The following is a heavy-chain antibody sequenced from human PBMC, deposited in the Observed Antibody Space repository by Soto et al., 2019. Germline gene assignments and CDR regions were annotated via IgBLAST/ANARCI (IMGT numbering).Heavy chain of an antibody. CDR3: AMDTYGDHGQVLHY. J-gene: IGHJ4*02. CDR2: IRDDGSEQ. D-gene: IGHD4-17*01. V-gene: IGHV3-7*04. CDR1: GFTFSRHW. Sequence: EVQLVESGGGLVQPGGSLRLSCAASGFTFSRHWMTWVRQAPGKGLEWVANIRDDGSEQYYVDSVKGRFTISRDNPKNSLFLQMINLRAEDTAVYYCAMDTYGDHGQVLHYWGQGTLVTVSS.